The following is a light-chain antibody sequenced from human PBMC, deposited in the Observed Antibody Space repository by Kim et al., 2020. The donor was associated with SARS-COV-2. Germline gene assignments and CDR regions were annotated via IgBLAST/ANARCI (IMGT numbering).Light chain of an antibody. CDR2: SAS. V-gene: IGKV1-27*01. CDR1: QDINNY. J-gene: IGKJ1*01. CDR3: QRYYSAPWT. Sequence: ASVGDRVTISCRASQDINNYLAWYQHKPGKAPKLLIYSASVLQVGVPSRFSGSGSGTDFTLTISNLQPEDVATYYCQRYYSAPWTFGQGTKVDIK.